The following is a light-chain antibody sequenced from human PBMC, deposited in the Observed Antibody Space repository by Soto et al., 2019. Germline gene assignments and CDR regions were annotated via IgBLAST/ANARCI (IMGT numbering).Light chain of an antibody. Sequence: DIQMTQSPSSLSASVGDRVTITSQASQDIGNFLNWYQQKPGKAPKFLIYDASNLETGVPSRFSGSGAGTDFTFTISSLQHEDIATYYCQQYDTLPPFTFGPGTKVDIK. J-gene: IGKJ3*01. CDR2: DAS. CDR3: QQYDTLPPFT. V-gene: IGKV1-33*01. CDR1: QDIGNF.